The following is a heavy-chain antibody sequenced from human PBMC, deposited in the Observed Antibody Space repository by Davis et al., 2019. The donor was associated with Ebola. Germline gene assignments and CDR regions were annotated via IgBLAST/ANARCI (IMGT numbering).Heavy chain of an antibody. CDR1: GGSISSGGYS. Sequence: MPSETLSLTCTVSGGSISSGGYSWSWILQPPGKGLEWIGYSYHSGSTYYNPSLKSRVTISVDRSKNQFSLKLSSVTAADTAVYYCARDRVGTVTTSYGMDVWGQGTTVTVSS. J-gene: IGHJ6*02. D-gene: IGHD4-17*01. CDR3: ARDRVGTVTTSYGMDV. CDR2: SYHSGST. V-gene: IGHV4-30-2*01.